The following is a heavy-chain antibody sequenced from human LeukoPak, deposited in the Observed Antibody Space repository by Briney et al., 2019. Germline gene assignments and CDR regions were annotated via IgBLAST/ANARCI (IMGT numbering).Heavy chain of an antibody. CDR1: GYTFTGYY. CDR3: ARDRTVTTYDAFDI. Sequence: GASVKVSCKASGYTFTGYYMHWVRQAPGQGLEWMGWISAYNGNTNYAQKLQGRVTMTTDTSTSTAYMELRSLRSEDTAVYYCARDRTVTTYDAFDIWGQGTMVTVSS. CDR2: ISAYNGNT. D-gene: IGHD4-17*01. J-gene: IGHJ3*02. V-gene: IGHV1-18*04.